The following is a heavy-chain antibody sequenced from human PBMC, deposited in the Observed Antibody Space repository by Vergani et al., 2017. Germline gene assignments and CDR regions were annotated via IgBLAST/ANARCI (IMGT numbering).Heavy chain of an antibody. V-gene: IGHV4-39*01. CDR1: VASISSNSYY. CDR3: ARGGRMVRGVINWFDP. Sequence: QLQLQESGPGLVEPSETLSLTCSVSVASISSNSYYWGWVRQSPGNGLEWVGSFRYSAPTYYNLPLQSRTTISLDTSKNQFSLKLSSVTAADTAVYYCARGGRMVRGVINWFDPWGQGTLVTVSS. CDR2: FRYSAPT. J-gene: IGHJ5*02. D-gene: IGHD3-10*01.